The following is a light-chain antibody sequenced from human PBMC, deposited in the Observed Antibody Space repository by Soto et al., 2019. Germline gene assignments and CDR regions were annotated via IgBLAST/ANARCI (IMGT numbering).Light chain of an antibody. CDR1: QAIANS. CDR2: GAS. CDR3: QQNYTTPYT. J-gene: IGKJ3*01. V-gene: IGKV1-39*01. Sequence: DIPMAQSPSSLSSSVGDRVTSTCRSSQAIANSLTWYPQKPGKAPYLIISGASQLQSVVPSRFSGSGSGTEFTLTIDSLQLEDFSTYYCQQNYTTPYTFGPGT.